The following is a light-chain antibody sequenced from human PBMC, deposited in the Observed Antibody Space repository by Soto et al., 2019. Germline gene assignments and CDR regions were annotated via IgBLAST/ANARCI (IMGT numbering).Light chain of an antibody. CDR3: QSYDSSLSGYV. CDR2: GNT. Sequence: SVLTQPPSVSGAPGQRITISCTGSSSNIGAGYPVHWYQQLPGTAPKLLIFGNTIRPSGVPDRFSGSRSGLAITGLQAEDEADYYCQSYDSSLSGYVFGTGTKLTVL. CDR1: SSNIGAGYP. V-gene: IGLV1-40*01. J-gene: IGLJ1*01.